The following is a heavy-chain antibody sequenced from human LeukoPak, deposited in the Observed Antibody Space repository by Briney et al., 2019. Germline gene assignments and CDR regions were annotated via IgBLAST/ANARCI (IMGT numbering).Heavy chain of an antibody. CDR3: ALQRTLWQQLLDY. CDR1: GFTFSSYG. J-gene: IGHJ4*02. Sequence: GGSLRLSCAASGFTFSSYGMSWVRQAPGKGLEWVSTISGAGDSAYFADSVKGRFTISRDNSKNTLYLQMNSLRVDDTAVYYCALQRTLWQQLLDYWGQGTLVTVSS. CDR2: ISGAGDSA. D-gene: IGHD6-13*01. V-gene: IGHV3-23*01.